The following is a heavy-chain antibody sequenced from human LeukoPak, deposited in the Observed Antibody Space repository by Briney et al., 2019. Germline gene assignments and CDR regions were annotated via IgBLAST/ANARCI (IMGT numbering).Heavy chain of an antibody. V-gene: IGHV4-34*01. CDR1: GGSFSGYY. D-gene: IGHD3-9*01. J-gene: IGHJ6*03. Sequence: SETLSLTRAVYGGSFSGYYWSWIRQPPGKGLEWIGEINHSGSTNYNPSLKSRVTISVDTSKNQFSLKLSSVTAADTAVYYCARGGGVTGSYYYYYYYMDVWGKGTTVTISS. CDR2: INHSGST. CDR3: ARGGGVTGSYYYYYYYMDV.